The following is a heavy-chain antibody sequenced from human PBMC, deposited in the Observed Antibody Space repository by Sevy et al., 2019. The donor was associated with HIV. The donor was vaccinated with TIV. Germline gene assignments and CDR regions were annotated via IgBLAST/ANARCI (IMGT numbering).Heavy chain of an antibody. V-gene: IGHV3-30*18. CDR2: ISYDGSNK. CDR3: AKDWGDIVVVPAAIRGFDP. CDR1: GFTFSSYC. D-gene: IGHD2-2*02. Sequence: GGSLRLSCAASGFTFSSYCMHWVRQAPGKGLEWVAVISYDGSNKYYADSVKGRFTISRDNSKNTLYLQMNSLRAEDTAVYYCAKDWGDIVVVPAAIRGFDPWGQGTLVTVSS. J-gene: IGHJ5*02.